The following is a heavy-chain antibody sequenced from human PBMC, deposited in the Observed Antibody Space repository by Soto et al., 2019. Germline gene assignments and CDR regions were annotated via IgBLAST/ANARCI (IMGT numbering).Heavy chain of an antibody. V-gene: IGHV3-30*03. CDR3: ARGLPYDSSGYYSDY. Sequence: GGSLRLSCAASGFTFSNYGMYWVRQAPGKGLEWVTFISYAGSNEYYADSVQGRFTISRDNSKNTLYLQMNSLRAEDTAVYYCARGLPYDSSGYYSDYWGQGTLVTVSS. D-gene: IGHD3-22*01. J-gene: IGHJ4*02. CDR2: ISYAGSNE. CDR1: GFTFSNYG.